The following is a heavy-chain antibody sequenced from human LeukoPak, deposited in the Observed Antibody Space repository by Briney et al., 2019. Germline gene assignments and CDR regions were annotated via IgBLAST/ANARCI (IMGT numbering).Heavy chain of an antibody. CDR1: CGSINSYY. CDR2: RYYSGST. J-gene: IGHJ6*02. CDR3: ARLEPLSPYIPYYYGMDV. D-gene: IGHD2-21*01. Sequence: SETLSLTCTISCGSINSYYWSWNGQPPGKGLEWIGYRYYSGSTNYNPSLKSRVTISVDTSKNQVFLKLTSVNAADTPVYYCARLEPLSPYIPYYYGMDVWGQGTTVTVSS. V-gene: IGHV4-59*08.